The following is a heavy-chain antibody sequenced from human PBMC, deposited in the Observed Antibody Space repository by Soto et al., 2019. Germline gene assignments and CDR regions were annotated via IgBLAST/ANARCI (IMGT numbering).Heavy chain of an antibody. CDR3: AKGGRQWLVTSDFNY. V-gene: IGHV3-30*18. Sequence: PGGSLRLSCAASGCTFSNHAMSWVRQAPGKGLEWVAVVSHDGRNTHYADSVKGRFTISRDSSKNTVSLEMTSLRAEDTAVYYCAKGGRQWLVTSDFNYWGQGALVTVSS. J-gene: IGHJ4*02. CDR2: VSHDGRNT. D-gene: IGHD6-19*01. CDR1: GCTFSNHA.